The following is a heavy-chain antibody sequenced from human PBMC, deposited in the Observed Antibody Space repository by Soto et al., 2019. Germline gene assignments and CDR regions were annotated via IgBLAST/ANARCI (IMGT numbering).Heavy chain of an antibody. CDR1: GFTFSSYA. CDR3: AKDHVGPRGEAGMDV. V-gene: IGHV3-23*01. D-gene: IGHD1-26*01. J-gene: IGHJ6*02. CDR2: LSGSGGST. Sequence: GGFLRLSCAASGFTFSSYAMSWVRQAPGRGLEWVSALSGSGGSTYYADSVKGRFTISRDNSKNTLYLQMNSLRAEDTAVYYCAKDHVGPRGEAGMDVWGQGSTVTVSS.